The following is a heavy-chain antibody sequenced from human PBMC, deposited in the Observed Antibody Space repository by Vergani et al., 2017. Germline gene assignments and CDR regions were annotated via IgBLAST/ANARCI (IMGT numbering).Heavy chain of an antibody. Sequence: QVQLVQSGDEVKKPGSSVKVSCKASGGTFSSYAISWVRQAPGQGLEWMGGIIPIFGTAHYAQKFQGGVPIPADEPTSTAYMELSSLRSEDTAVDYCARGGVRVRERSPSYVDYWGQGTLVTVSS. D-gene: IGHD3-10*01. V-gene: IGHV1-69*01. CDR3: ARGGVRVRERSPSYVDY. J-gene: IGHJ4*02. CDR1: GGTFSSYA. CDR2: IIPIFGTA.